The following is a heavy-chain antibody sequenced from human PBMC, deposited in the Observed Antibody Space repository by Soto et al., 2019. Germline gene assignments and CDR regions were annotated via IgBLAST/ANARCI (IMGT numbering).Heavy chain of an antibody. D-gene: IGHD2-2*01. CDR3: AKDEKYQLQRPGERYAFDI. J-gene: IGHJ3*02. CDR2: ISSSSSTI. V-gene: IGHV3-48*01. CDR1: GFTFSSYS. Sequence: GGSLRLSCAASGFTFSSYSMNWVRQAPGKRLEWVSYISSSSSTIYYADSVKGRFTISRDNAKNSLYLQMNSLRAEDTAVYYCAKDEKYQLQRPGERYAFDIWGQGTMVTVSS.